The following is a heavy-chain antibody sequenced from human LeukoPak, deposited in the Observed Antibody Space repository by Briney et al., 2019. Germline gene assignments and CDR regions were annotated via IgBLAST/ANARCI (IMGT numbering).Heavy chain of an antibody. CDR3: ARDRISLGRYGMDV. CDR1: GFTFSSYG. J-gene: IGHJ6*02. V-gene: IGHV3-33*01. D-gene: IGHD2-15*01. CDR2: IWYDGSNK. Sequence: GGSLRLSCAASGFTFSSYGMPWVRQAPGKGLEWVAVIWYDGSNKYYADSVKGRFTISRDNSKNTLYLQMNSLRAEDTAVYYCARDRISLGRYGMDVWGQGTTVTVSS.